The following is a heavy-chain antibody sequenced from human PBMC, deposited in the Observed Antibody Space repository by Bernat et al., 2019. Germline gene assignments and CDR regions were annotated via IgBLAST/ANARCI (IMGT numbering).Heavy chain of an antibody. D-gene: IGHD3-3*01. Sequence: EVQLLESGGGLVQPGGSLRLSCAASGLTFSSYAMSWVRQAPGKGLEWVSTISGSGGRTYNADSVKGRFTSSRDNSKNTLLLQMNSLRAEDTALYFCAKGSLEVYPHAFDIWGQGTMVTVSS. CDR2: ISGSGGRT. CDR3: AKGSLEVYPHAFDI. CDR1: GLTFSSYA. V-gene: IGHV3-23*01. J-gene: IGHJ3*02.